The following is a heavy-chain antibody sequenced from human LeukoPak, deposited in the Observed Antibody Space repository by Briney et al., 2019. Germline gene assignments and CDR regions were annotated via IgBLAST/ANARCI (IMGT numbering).Heavy chain of an antibody. CDR3: ARVQQLAPYHYYYGMDV. Sequence: ASVKVSCKASGGTFSSYAISWVRQAPGQGLEWMGGIIPIFGTANYAQKFQGRVTITADESTSTAYMELSSLRSEDTAVYYCARVQQLAPYHYYYGMDVWGQGTTVTVSS. CDR1: GGTFSSYA. J-gene: IGHJ6*02. D-gene: IGHD6-13*01. CDR2: IIPIFGTA. V-gene: IGHV1-69*13.